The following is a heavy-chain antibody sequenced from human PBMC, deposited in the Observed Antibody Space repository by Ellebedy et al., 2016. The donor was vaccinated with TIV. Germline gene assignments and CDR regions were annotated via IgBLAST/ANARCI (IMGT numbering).Heavy chain of an antibody. CDR2: INHSGST. V-gene: IGHV4-34*01. J-gene: IGHJ4*02. D-gene: IGHD3-16*02. CDR1: GGSFSGYY. CDR3: ARCWGSYRPLDY. Sequence: MPSETLSLTCAVYGGSFSGYYWSWIRQPPGKGLEWIGEINHSGSTNYNPSLKSRVTISVDTSKNQFSLKLSSVTAADTAVYYCARCWGSYRPLDYWGQGTLVTVSS.